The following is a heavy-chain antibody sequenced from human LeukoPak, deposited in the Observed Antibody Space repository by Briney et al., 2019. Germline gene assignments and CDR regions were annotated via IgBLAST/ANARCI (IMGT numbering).Heavy chain of an antibody. CDR2: ISGSGGST. V-gene: IGHV3-23*01. CDR1: GFTFSSYA. D-gene: IGHD4-17*01. Sequence: PGGTLRLSCTVSGFTFSSYAMSWVRQAPGKGLEWVSAISGSGGSTYYADSVKGRFTISRDNSKNTLYLQMNSLRAEDTAVYYCAKGDDYGDSTDVWGKGTTVTVSS. CDR3: AKGDDYGDSTDV. J-gene: IGHJ6*04.